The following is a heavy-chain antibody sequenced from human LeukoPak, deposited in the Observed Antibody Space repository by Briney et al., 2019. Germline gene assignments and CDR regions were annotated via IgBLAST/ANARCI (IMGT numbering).Heavy chain of an antibody. CDR1: GGSISSYY. D-gene: IGHD3-22*01. CDR2: IYTSGST. J-gene: IGHJ5*02. V-gene: IGHV4-4*07. CDR3: ARDAYDSSGLLRFLWFDP. Sequence: SETLSLTCTVSGGSISSYYWSWIRQPAGKGLEWIGRIYTSGSTNYNPSLKSRVTMSVDTSKNQFSLKLSSVTAADTAVYYCARDAYDSSGLLRFLWFDPWGQGTLDTVSS.